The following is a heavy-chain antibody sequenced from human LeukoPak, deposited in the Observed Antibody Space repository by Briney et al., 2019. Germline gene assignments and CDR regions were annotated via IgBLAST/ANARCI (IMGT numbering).Heavy chain of an antibody. V-gene: IGHV4-34*01. Sequence: SETLSLTCGVYDGSLINYYCHWIRQAPGKGLEWIGEISHGGITKHNPSLKSRVTMSQDTSKRQFSLKMNSMAAADTCVYYCGIFMDVVPGSMSWGLGTLVTVSS. J-gene: IGHJ4*02. CDR1: DGSLINYY. CDR2: ISHGGIT. CDR3: GIFMDVVPGSMS. D-gene: IGHD2-2*01.